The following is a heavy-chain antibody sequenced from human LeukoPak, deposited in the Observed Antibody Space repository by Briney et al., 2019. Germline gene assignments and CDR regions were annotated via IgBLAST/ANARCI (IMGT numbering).Heavy chain of an antibody. Sequence: PSETLSLTCTVSGGSISSSSYYWGWIRQPPGTGLEWIGSIYYSGSTYYNPSLKSRVTISVDTSKNQFSLKLSSVTAADTAVYYCARRLVGAHTFDYWGQGTLVTVSS. D-gene: IGHD1-26*01. J-gene: IGHJ4*02. CDR2: IYYSGST. V-gene: IGHV4-39*01. CDR3: ARRLVGAHTFDY. CDR1: GGSISSSSYY.